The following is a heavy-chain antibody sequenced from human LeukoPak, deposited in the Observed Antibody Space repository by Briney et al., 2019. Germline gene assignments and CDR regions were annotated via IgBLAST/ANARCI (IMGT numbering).Heavy chain of an antibody. D-gene: IGHD6-19*01. CDR2: IKQDGSQK. CDR1: GFTLSTYW. V-gene: IGHV3-7*01. Sequence: PGGSLRLSCAASGFTLSTYWMSWVRQAPGEGLEWVANIKQDGSQKYYVDSVKGRFTISRDNARNSLYLQMNSLRAEDTAIYYCARETPDSSGWDWGQGTLVTVSS. J-gene: IGHJ4*02. CDR3: ARETPDSSGWD.